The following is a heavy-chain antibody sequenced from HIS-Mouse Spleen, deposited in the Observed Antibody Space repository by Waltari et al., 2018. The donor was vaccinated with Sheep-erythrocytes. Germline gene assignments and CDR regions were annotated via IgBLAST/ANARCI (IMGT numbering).Heavy chain of an antibody. CDR3: ARAGYSGEYYFDY. J-gene: IGHJ4*02. CDR1: GFTFSSYS. Sequence: EVQLVESGGGLVKPGGSLRLSCAASGFTFSSYSMNWVRQAPGKGLEWFSSISSSSSYMYYADSVKGRFTISRDNAKNALYLQMNSLRAEDTAVYYCARAGYSGEYYFDYWGQGTLVTVSS. CDR2: ISSSSSYM. D-gene: IGHD5-12*01. V-gene: IGHV3-21*01.